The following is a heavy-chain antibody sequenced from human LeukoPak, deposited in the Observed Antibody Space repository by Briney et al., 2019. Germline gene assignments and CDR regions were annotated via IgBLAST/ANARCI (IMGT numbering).Heavy chain of an antibody. CDR1: GYSFTSYW. Sequence: GESLKISCKGSGYSFTSYWIGWVRQMPGKGLEWTGIIYPGDSDTRYSPSFQGQVTISADKSISTAYLQWSSLKASDTAMYYCARGAGDSSGWSGFDYWGQGTLVTVSS. V-gene: IGHV5-51*01. D-gene: IGHD6-19*01. CDR2: IYPGDSDT. J-gene: IGHJ4*02. CDR3: ARGAGDSSGWSGFDY.